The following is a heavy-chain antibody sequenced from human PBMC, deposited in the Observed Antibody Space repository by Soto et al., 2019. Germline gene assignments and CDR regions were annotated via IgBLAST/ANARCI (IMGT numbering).Heavy chain of an antibody. J-gene: IGHJ4*02. Sequence: PSETLSLTCTVSGGSISSSSYYWGWIRQPPGKGLEWIGSIYYSGSTYYNPSLKSRVTISVDTSKNQFSLKLSSVTAADTAVYYCARQGAVAGGSDYWGQGTLVTVSS. D-gene: IGHD6-19*01. CDR1: GGSISSSSYY. CDR3: ARQGAVAGGSDY. CDR2: IYYSGST. V-gene: IGHV4-39*01.